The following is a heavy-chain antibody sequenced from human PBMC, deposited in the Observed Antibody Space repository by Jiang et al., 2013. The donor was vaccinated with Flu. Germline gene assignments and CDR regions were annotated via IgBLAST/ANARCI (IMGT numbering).Heavy chain of an antibody. D-gene: IGHD5-18*01. V-gene: IGHV4-61*01. J-gene: IGHJ4*02. CDR1: GASMTTYNHY. CDR3: ARGYSSNRPLDF. CDR2: IFGSDST. Sequence: GSGLVKPSETQSLTCTVSGASMTTYNHYWSWIRQSPGKGLEWLGYIFGSDSTNYNPSLKSRVSISMGTSKNQFSLRLSSVTAADTAVYYCARGYSSNRPLDFWGQGSLVTVSS.